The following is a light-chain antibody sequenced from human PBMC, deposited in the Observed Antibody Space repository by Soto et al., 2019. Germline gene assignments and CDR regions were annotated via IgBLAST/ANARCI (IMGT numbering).Light chain of an antibody. CDR3: QHYNSYSEA. CDR2: KAS. J-gene: IGKJ1*01. V-gene: IGKV1-5*03. Sequence: IQMTQSPSTPSLSVGDSVTITCRASQTISSWWAWYQQKPGKAPKLLIYKASTLKSGVPSRFSGSGSGTEFTLTISSLQPDDFATYYCQHYNSYSEAFGQGTKVDIK. CDR1: QTISSW.